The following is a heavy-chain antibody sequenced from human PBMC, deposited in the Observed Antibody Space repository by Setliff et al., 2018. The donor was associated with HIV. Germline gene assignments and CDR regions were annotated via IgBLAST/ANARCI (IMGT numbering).Heavy chain of an antibody. CDR2: MHYSGST. Sequence: SETLSLTCTVPGGSISSGSYYWSWIRQPAGKGLEYIGSMHYSGSTYYNPSLRSRVAIAVNTSKNHFSLNLSSVTAAHTAVYYCGREGGRITMVRGVPSGGLDVWGQGTTVTVSS. D-gene: IGHD3-10*01. CDR1: GGSISSGSYY. CDR3: GREGGRITMVRGVPSGGLDV. V-gene: IGHV4-39*02. J-gene: IGHJ6*02.